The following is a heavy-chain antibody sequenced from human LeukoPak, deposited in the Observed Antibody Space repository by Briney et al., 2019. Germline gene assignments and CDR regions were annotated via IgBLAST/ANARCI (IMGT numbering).Heavy chain of an antibody. D-gene: IGHD3-10*01. J-gene: IGHJ4*02. CDR1: GFTFSSYG. CDR2: IRYDGSNK. V-gene: IGHV3-30*02. Sequence: GGSQRLSCAASGFTFSSYGMYWVHQAPGKGLEWVAFIRYDGSNKYYADSVKGRFTISRDNSKNTLYLQMNSLRAEDTAVYYCAKSVTTMVRGYFDYWGQGTLVTVSS. CDR3: AKSVTTMVRGYFDY.